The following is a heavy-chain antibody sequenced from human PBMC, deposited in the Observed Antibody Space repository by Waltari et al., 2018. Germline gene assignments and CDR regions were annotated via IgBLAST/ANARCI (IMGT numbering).Heavy chain of an antibody. V-gene: IGHV3-30*18. J-gene: IGHJ5*02. CDR1: GFTFSSYG. CDR3: AKDFIAAAGTGWFDP. CDR2: IWYDGSNK. Sequence: QVQLVESGGGVVQPGRSLRLSCAASGFTFSSYGMHWVRQAPGKGLEWVAVIWYDGSNKYYADAVKGRFTISRDKSKNTLYLQMNSLRAEDTAMYYCAKDFIAAAGTGWFDPWGQGTLVTVSS. D-gene: IGHD6-13*01.